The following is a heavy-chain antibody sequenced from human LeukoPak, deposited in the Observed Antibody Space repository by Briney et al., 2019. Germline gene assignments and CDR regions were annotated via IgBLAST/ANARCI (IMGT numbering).Heavy chain of an antibody. CDR2: ISGSGGST. J-gene: IGHJ6*02. CDR1: GFTFSSYA. D-gene: IGHD6-13*01. CDR3: AKAAAGPRGGYYYYYGMDV. Sequence: GGSLRLSCAASGFTFSSYAMSWVRQAPGKGLEWVSAISGSGGSTYYADSVKGRFTISRDNSKNTLYLQMNSLRAEDTAVYYCAKAAAGPRGGYYYYYGMDVWGQGTTVTVSS. V-gene: IGHV3-23*01.